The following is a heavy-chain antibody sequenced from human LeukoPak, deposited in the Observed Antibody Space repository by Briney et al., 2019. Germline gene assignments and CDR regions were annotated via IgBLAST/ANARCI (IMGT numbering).Heavy chain of an antibody. D-gene: IGHD3-16*01. J-gene: IGHJ5*02. CDR2: NHPDSGGT. Sequence: LVASVKVSCKTSGYTFTDFYIHWVRQAPGQGLEWMGWNHPDSGGTNFAEKFQGRVTMTRDTSASTAYMELNNLRSDDTAVYYCTGGAFGGLHDHWGQGTLVTVSS. CDR3: TGGAFGGLHDH. V-gene: IGHV1-2*03. CDR1: GYTFTDFY.